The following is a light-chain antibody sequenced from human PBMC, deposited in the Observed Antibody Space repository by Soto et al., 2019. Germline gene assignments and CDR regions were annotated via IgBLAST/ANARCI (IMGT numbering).Light chain of an antibody. Sequence: DIQMTQSPSSLSASVGDRVTITCRASQSISSYLNWYQQKPGKAPKLLIYAASSLQSGVPSRFSGSGSGTDFILTISSLEPEDFALYYCQQYGSSPITFGQGTRLEIK. V-gene: IGKV1-39*01. CDR3: QQYGSSPIT. CDR1: QSISSY. J-gene: IGKJ5*01. CDR2: AAS.